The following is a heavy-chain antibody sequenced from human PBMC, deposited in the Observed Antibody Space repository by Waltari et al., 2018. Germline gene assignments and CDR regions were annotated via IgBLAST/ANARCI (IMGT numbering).Heavy chain of an antibody. CDR2: ISSSSSTI. CDR1: GFTFSSYS. J-gene: IGHJ6*03. D-gene: IGHD6-6*01. CDR3: ARAARPDYYYYYMDV. V-gene: IGHV3-48*04. Sequence: EVQLVESGGGLVQPGGSLRLSCAASGFTFSSYSMNWVRQAPGKGLEWVSYISSSSSTIYYADSVKGRFTISRDNAKNSLYLQMNSLRAEDTAVYYCARAARPDYYYYYMDVWGKGTTVTVSS.